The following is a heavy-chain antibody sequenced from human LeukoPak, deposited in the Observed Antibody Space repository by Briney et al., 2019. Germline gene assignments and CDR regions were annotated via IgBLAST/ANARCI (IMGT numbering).Heavy chain of an antibody. CDR2: INKSSGAI. J-gene: IGHJ6*02. CDR3: ARDPGRLDRGNDYYYGMDV. D-gene: IGHD1-1*01. V-gene: IGHV3-48*02. CDR1: GFTFSSYG. Sequence: PGTSLRLSCAASGFTFSSYGMHWVRQAPGKGLEWLSYINKSSGAIYYADSVKGRLTISRDNAKNSLYLQMNSLRDEDTAVYYCARDPGRLDRGNDYYYGMDVWGQGTTVTVSS.